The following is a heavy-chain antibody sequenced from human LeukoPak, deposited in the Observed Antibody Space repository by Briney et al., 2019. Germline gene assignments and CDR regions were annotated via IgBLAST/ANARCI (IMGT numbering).Heavy chain of an antibody. Sequence: SVKVSCKASGGTFSSYAISWVRQAPGQGLEWMGRIIPILGIANYAQKFQGRVTITADKSTSTAYMELSSLRSEDTAVYYCARSSQLTTVSDAFDIWGQGTMVTVSS. D-gene: IGHD4-17*01. J-gene: IGHJ3*02. CDR2: IIPILGIA. V-gene: IGHV1-69*04. CDR1: GGTFSSYA. CDR3: ARSSQLTTVSDAFDI.